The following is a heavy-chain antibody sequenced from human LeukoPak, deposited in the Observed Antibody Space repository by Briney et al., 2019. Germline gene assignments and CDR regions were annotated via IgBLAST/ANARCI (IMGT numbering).Heavy chain of an antibody. V-gene: IGHV4-59*01. CDR2: IYYSGST. D-gene: IGHD4-11*01. CDR1: GGSISSYY. CDR3: ASDDYSNSLFDY. Sequence: SETLSLTCTVSGGSISSYYWSWIRQPPGKGLEWIGYIYYSGSTNYNPSLKSRVTISVDTSKNQFSLKLSSVTAADTAVYYCASDDYSNSLFDYWGQGTLVTVSS. J-gene: IGHJ4*02.